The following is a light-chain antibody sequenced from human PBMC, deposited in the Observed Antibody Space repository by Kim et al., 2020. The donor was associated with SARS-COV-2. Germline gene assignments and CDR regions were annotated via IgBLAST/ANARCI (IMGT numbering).Light chain of an antibody. Sequence: QSALTQPASVSGSPGQSTTISCTGTSSDIGTYNFVYWYQQHPGKVPKLMIYDVSDRPSGVYNRFSGSNSANTSALTISGLQAEDEADYYCSSYSSSSTLVFGGGTQLTVL. V-gene: IGLV2-14*03. CDR2: DVS. CDR1: SSDIGTYNF. J-gene: IGLJ2*01. CDR3: SSYSSSSTLV.